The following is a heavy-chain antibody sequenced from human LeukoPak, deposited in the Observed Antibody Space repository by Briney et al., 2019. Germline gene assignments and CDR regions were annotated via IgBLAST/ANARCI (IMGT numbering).Heavy chain of an antibody. D-gene: IGHD2-15*01. V-gene: IGHV1-69*05. CDR3: ARRYCSGGSCYSGGFDY. CDR2: IIPIFGAA. J-gene: IGHJ4*02. CDR1: GGTFISYA. Sequence: SVKVSCKASGGTFISYAISWVRQAPGQGLEWMGGIIPIFGAANYAQKFQGRVTITTDESTSTAYMELSSLRSEDTAVYYCARRYCSGGSCYSGGFDYWGQGTLVTVSS.